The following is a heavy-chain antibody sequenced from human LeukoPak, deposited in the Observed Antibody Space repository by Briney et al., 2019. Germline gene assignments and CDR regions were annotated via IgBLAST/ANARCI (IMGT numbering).Heavy chain of an antibody. Sequence: GASLRLSCAASGFTFSSYAMSWVRQAPGKGLEWVSAISGSGGRTYYADSVKGRFTISRDNSKNTLYLQMNSLRAEDTAVYYCARLSRDYYDSSGYYWYRFYFDYWGQGTLVTVSS. CDR1: GFTFSSYA. CDR3: ARLSRDYYDSSGYYWYRFYFDY. V-gene: IGHV3-23*01. D-gene: IGHD3-22*01. CDR2: ISGSGGRT. J-gene: IGHJ4*02.